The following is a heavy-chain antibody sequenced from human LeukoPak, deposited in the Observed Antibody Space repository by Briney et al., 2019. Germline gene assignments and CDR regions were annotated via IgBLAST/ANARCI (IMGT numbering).Heavy chain of an antibody. CDR3: ARVRGSYSVDY. V-gene: IGHV3-11*04. D-gene: IGHD1-26*01. Sequence: GGSLRLSCAASGFTFSDYYMSWIRQAPGKGLEWVSYISNTGSTTHYADSVKGRFTISRDNAKNSLHLQMNSLRAEYTAVYYCARVRGSYSVDYWGQGTLVTVSS. CDR1: GFTFSDYY. CDR2: ISNTGSTT. J-gene: IGHJ4*02.